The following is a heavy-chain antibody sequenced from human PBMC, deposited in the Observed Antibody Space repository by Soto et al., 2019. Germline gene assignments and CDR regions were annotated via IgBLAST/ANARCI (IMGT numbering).Heavy chain of an antibody. D-gene: IGHD3-9*01. Sequence: PSETLSLTCTVSGGSISSYYWSWIRQPPGKGLEWIGYIYYSGSTNYNPSLKSRVTISVDTSKNQFSLKLSSVTAADTAVYYCARRGYDILTGYYSTFFDYWGQGTLVTVSS. CDR3: ARRGYDILTGYYSTFFDY. CDR2: IYYSGST. J-gene: IGHJ4*02. V-gene: IGHV4-59*08. CDR1: GGSISSYY.